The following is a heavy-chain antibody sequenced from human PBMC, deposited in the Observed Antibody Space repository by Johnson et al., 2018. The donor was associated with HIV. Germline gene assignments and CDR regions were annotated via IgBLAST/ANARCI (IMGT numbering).Heavy chain of an antibody. CDR1: GFTFDDYA. V-gene: IGHV3-9*01. CDR3: AKDRKFKVDTALGYSGAFDI. CDR2: ISWSSGSI. J-gene: IGHJ3*02. D-gene: IGHD5-18*01. Sequence: VQLVESGGGLVQPGRSLRLSCAASGFTFDDYAMHWVRQAPGKGLEWVSGISWSSGSIGYADSLKGRFPISRENAKNSLYLKMNSLRAEDTALYYCAKDRKFKVDTALGYSGAFDIWGQGTMVTVSS.